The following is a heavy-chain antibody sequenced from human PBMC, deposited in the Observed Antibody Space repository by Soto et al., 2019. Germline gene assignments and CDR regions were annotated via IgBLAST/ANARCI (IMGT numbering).Heavy chain of an antibody. Sequence: GGSLRLSCAASGFTFSSYWMSWVRQAPGKGLELVANIKKDGSEKYYVDSVKGRFTISRDNAKNLLYLQMNCLRAEDTAVYYCAREQGLGNLGQGTLVTVSS. CDR1: GFTFSSYW. V-gene: IGHV3-7*03. CDR3: AREQGLGN. J-gene: IGHJ4*02. CDR2: IKKDGSEK. D-gene: IGHD3-22*01.